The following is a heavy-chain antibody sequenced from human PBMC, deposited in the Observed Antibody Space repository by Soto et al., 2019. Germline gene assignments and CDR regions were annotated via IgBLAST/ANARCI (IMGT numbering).Heavy chain of an antibody. J-gene: IGHJ4*02. D-gene: IGHD3-9*01. Sequence: EVQLVESGGGLVQRGGCLRLSCAASGFPFSSYWMHWVRHTPGKGLDWVARISGDGVTTYYADSVTGRFTVSRDNANNTLSLQISGLRAEDTAVYYCAREYYGLLTGYYTDYWGQGTLVSVSS. CDR1: GFPFSSYW. CDR2: ISGDGVTT. V-gene: IGHV3-74*01. CDR3: AREYYGLLTGYYTDY.